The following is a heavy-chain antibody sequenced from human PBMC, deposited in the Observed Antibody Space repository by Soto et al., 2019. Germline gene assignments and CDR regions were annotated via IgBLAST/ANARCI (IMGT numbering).Heavy chain of an antibody. D-gene: IGHD2-2*01. CDR2: INPSGGST. V-gene: IGHV1-46*03. CDR3: ASSAPNCSSTSCYFNWFDP. CDR1: GYTFTSYY. J-gene: IGHJ5*02. Sequence: ASVKVSCKASGYTFTSYYMHWVRQAPGQGLEWMGIINPSGGSTSYAQKFQGRVTMTRDTSTSTVYMELSSLRSEDTAVYYCASSAPNCSSTSCYFNWFDPWGPGTLVTSPQ.